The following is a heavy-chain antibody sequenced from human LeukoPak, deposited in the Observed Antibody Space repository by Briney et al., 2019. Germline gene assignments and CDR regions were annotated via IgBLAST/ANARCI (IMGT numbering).Heavy chain of an antibody. CDR2: INHSGST. CDR1: GGSFSGYY. J-gene: IGHJ4*02. CDR3: AREGYYPADY. V-gene: IGHV4-34*01. Sequence: SETLSLTCAVYGGSFSGYYWSWIRQPPGKGLEWIGEINHSGSTNYNPFLKSRVTISVDTSKNQFSLKLSSVTAADTAVYYCAREGYYPADYWGQGTLVTVSS. D-gene: IGHD3-3*01.